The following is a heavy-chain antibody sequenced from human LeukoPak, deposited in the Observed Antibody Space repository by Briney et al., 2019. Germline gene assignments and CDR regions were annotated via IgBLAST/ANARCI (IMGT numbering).Heavy chain of an antibody. V-gene: IGHV4-31*03. CDR1: GGSISSGGYY. CDR3: ARDQGAVWFGEFIDY. Sequence: SETLSLTCTVSGGSISSGGYYWSWIRQHPGKGLEWIGYIYYSGSTYYNPSLKSRVTISVDTSKNQFSLKLSSVTAADTAVYYCARDQGAVWFGEFIDYWGQGTLVTVSS. CDR2: IYYSGST. D-gene: IGHD3-10*01. J-gene: IGHJ4*02.